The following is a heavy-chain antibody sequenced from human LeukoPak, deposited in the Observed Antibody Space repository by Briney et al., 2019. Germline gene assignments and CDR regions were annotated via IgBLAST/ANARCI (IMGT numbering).Heavy chain of an antibody. V-gene: IGHV4-30-4*01. Sequence: PSETLSLTCTVSGGSISSYYWSWIRQPPGKGLEWIGYIYYSGSTYYNPSLKSRVTISVDTSKNQFSLKLSSVTAADTAVYYCARTRITMVRGSYYNFWFDPWGQGTLVTVSS. CDR1: GGSISSYY. D-gene: IGHD3-10*01. CDR3: ARTRITMVRGSYYNFWFDP. CDR2: IYYSGST. J-gene: IGHJ5*02.